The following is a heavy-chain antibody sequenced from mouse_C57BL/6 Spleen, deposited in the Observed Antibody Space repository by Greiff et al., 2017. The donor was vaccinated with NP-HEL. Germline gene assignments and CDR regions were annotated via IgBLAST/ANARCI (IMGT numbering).Heavy chain of an antibody. V-gene: IGHV1-82*01. D-gene: IGHD1-1*01. CDR1: GYAFSSSW. CDR2: IYPGDGDT. J-gene: IGHJ1*03. Sequence: VKLQESGPELVKPGASVKISCKASGYAFSSSWMNWVKQRPGKGLEWIGRIYPGDGDTNYNGKFKGKATLTADKSSSTAYMQLSSLTSEDSAVYFCARDCYGGYFDVWGTGTTVTVSS. CDR3: ARDCYGGYFDV.